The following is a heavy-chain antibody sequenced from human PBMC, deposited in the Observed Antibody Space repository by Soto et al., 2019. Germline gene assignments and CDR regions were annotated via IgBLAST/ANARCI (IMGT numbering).Heavy chain of an antibody. CDR3: SRRYCTSSNCYAQDY. J-gene: IGHJ4*02. CDR2: INHNGDT. D-gene: IGHD2-2*01. V-gene: IGHV4-34*01. CDR1: GGSLSGYY. Sequence: QVQLQQWGAGLLKPSETLSLTCAVYGGSLSGYYWSWIRQPPGKGLEWIGEINHNGDTNNNPSLKIRVTISADTPKNQFSMNLSSVTAADTAVYFCSRRYCTSSNCYAQDYWGEGTLVTVSS.